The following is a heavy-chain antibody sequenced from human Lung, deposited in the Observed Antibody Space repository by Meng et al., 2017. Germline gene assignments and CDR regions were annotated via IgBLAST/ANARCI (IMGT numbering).Heavy chain of an antibody. V-gene: IGHV3-30*18. CDR2: ISYDGSNK. Sequence: QVQLVESGGGVVQPGRSLVLSCADSGFTFSSYGMHWVRQAPGKGLEWVAVISYDGSNKYYADSVKGRFTISRDNSKNTLYLQMNSLRAEDTAVYYCAKDLSKQQQLGELDYWGQGTLVTVSS. CDR1: GFTFSSYG. CDR3: AKDLSKQQQLGELDY. J-gene: IGHJ4*02. D-gene: IGHD6-13*01.